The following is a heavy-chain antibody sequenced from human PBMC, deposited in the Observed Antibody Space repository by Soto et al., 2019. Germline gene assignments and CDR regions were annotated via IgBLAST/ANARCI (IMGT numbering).Heavy chain of an antibody. D-gene: IGHD1-1*01. J-gene: IGHJ4*02. CDR2: IIPIFGTA. Sequence: ASVKVSCKASGGTFSSYAISWVRQAPGQGLEWMGGIIPIFGTANYAQKFQGRVTITADESTSTAYMELSSLRSEDTAVYYCARASRGVRGIDYWGQGTLVTVSS. CDR1: GGTFSSYA. CDR3: ARASRGVRGIDY. V-gene: IGHV1-69*13.